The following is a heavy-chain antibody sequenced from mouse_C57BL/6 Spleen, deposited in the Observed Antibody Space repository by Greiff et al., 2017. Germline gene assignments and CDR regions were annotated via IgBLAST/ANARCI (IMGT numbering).Heavy chain of an antibody. J-gene: IGHJ1*03. Sequence: QIQLQQPGAEFVMPGASVKLSCKASGYTFTSYWMHWVKQRPGQGLEWIGEIDPSDSYTNYNQKFKGKSTLTVDKSSSTAYMQLSSLTSEDSAVYYCARTDYGSSYDWYFDVWGTGTTVTVSS. D-gene: IGHD1-1*01. CDR3: ARTDYGSSYDWYFDV. V-gene: IGHV1-69*01. CDR1: GYTFTSYW. CDR2: IDPSDSYT.